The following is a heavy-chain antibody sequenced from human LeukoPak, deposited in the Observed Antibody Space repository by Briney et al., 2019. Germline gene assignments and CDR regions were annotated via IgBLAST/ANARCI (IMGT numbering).Heavy chain of an antibody. Sequence: ASVKVSCKASGYTFTSYGISWVRQAPGQGLEWMGWISAYNGNTNYAQKLQGRVTMTTDTSTSTAYMELRSLRSDDTAVYYCARDGDIVVVPAAIMYYYYGMDVWGQGTTVTVSS. V-gene: IGHV1-18*01. CDR2: ISAYNGNT. D-gene: IGHD2-2*01. CDR3: ARDGDIVVVPAAIMYYYYGMDV. CDR1: GYTFTSYG. J-gene: IGHJ6*02.